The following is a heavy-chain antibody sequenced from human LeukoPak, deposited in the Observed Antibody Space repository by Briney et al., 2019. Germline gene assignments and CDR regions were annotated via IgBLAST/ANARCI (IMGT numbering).Heavy chain of an antibody. CDR1: GFTFRNYW. CDR3: AKSDWFDP. V-gene: IGHV3-74*01. J-gene: IGHJ5*01. CDR2: IRNDGSST. Sequence: GGSLRLSCATSGFTFRNYWMSWLRQAPAKGLVGAARIRNDGSSTSYAESVKGRFTISRDNARSTLFLQMDNLGVDDTAVYYCAKSDWFDPWGRGILVTVSS.